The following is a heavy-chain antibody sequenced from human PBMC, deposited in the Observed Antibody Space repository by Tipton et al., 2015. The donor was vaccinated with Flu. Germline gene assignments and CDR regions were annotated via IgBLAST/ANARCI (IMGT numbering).Heavy chain of an antibody. V-gene: IGHV1-8*02. D-gene: IGHD3-22*01. CDR3: AKGQSSGYFYYYNGLDV. CDR2: INPNSGNS. Sequence: QLVQSGAELKKPGASVKLSCQGSGYSFTAHYMHWVRQAPGQGLEWVGWINPNSGNSGYAQKFQGRVTMTRNTSITTAYMELRSLTSEDTAVYYCAKGQSSGYFYYYNGLDVWGQGTTVTVSS. J-gene: IGHJ6*02. CDR1: GYSFTAHY.